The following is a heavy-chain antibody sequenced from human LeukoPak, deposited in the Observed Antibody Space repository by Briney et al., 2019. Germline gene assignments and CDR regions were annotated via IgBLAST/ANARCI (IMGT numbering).Heavy chain of an antibody. CDR3: AREAYDFWSGLTQSYYYMDV. J-gene: IGHJ6*03. D-gene: IGHD3-3*01. Sequence: GASVTVSCTASGGTFSSYAISWVRQAPGQGLEWMGGIIPIFGTANYAQKFQGRVTITTDESTSTAYMELSSLRSEDTAVYYCAREAYDFWSGLTQSYYYMDVWGKGTTVTVSS. V-gene: IGHV1-69*05. CDR1: GGTFSSYA. CDR2: IIPIFGTA.